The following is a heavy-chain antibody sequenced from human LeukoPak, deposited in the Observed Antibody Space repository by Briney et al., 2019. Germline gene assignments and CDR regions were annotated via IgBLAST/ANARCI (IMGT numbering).Heavy chain of an antibody. V-gene: IGHV1-69*06. CDR1: GGTFSSYA. Sequence: SVKVSCKASGGTFSSYAISWVRQAPGQGLEWMGGIIPIFGTATYAQKFQGRVTITADKSTSTAYMELSSLRSEDTAVYYCARDLGSSGYYETDYYYYYMDVWGKGTTVTVSS. J-gene: IGHJ6*03. CDR2: IIPIFGTA. D-gene: IGHD3-22*01. CDR3: ARDLGSSGYYETDYYYYYMDV.